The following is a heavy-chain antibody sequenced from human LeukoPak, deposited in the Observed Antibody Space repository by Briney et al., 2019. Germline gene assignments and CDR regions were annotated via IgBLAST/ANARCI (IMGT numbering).Heavy chain of an antibody. CDR1: GGSISSSSYY. Sequence: SETLSLTCTVSGGSISSSSYYWGWIRQPPGKGLEWIGSIYYSGSTYYNPSLKSRVTISVDTSKNQFSLKLSSVTAADTAVYYCAKLKQLDIDYWGQGTLVTVSS. CDR3: AKLKQLDIDY. V-gene: IGHV4-39*07. J-gene: IGHJ4*02. CDR2: IYYSGST. D-gene: IGHD6-6*01.